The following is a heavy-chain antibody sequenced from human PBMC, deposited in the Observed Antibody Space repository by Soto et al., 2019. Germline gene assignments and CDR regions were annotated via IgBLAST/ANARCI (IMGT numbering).Heavy chain of an antibody. CDR1: GFTFSNST. V-gene: IGHV3-21*01. CDR3: ARVPAASDRTAFYYVSKFFYFDY. Sequence: PGGSLRLSRAASGFTFSNSTMNWVRQAPGTGLEWVACITSSGSFIYYADSMKGRFTISRDDAKKSLYLQMNSLRAEDTAVYYCARVPAASDRTAFYYVSKFFYFDYWGRGTQVTGSS. J-gene: IGHJ4*02. D-gene: IGHD3-22*01. CDR2: ITSSGSFI.